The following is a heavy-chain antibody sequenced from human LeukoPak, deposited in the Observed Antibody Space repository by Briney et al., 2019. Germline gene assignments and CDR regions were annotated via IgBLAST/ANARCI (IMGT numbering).Heavy chain of an antibody. CDR2: IKPDGSEK. D-gene: IGHD6-13*01. CDR1: GFTFSNYW. CDR3: ARSKPPAVKDYYGLDV. Sequence: GGSLRLSCAASGFTFSNYWMSWVRQAPEKGLEWVALIKPDGSEKFFVPSVKGRFTISRDNSKNTLYLQMNSLRAEDTAMYFCARSKPPAVKDYYGLDVWGQGTTVTVSS. V-gene: IGHV3-7*02. J-gene: IGHJ6*02.